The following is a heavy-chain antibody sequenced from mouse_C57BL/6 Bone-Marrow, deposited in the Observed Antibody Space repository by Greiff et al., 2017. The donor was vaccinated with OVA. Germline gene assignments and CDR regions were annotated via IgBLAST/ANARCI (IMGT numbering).Heavy chain of an antibody. CDR3: TRGGYSFAY. CDR2: IDPETGGT. CDR1: GYTFTDYE. D-gene: IGHD2-3*01. Sequence: VQLQQSGAELVRPGASVTLSCKASGYTFTDYEMHWVKQTPVHGLEWIGAIDPETGGTAYNQKFKGKAILTADKSSSTAYMERRSLTSEDSAVYYCTRGGYSFAYWGQGTLVTVAA. V-gene: IGHV1-15*01. J-gene: IGHJ3*01.